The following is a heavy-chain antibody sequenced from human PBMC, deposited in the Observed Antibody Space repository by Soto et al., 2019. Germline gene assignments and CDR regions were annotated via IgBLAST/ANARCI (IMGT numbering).Heavy chain of an antibody. Sequence: QVQLVQSGAEVKRPGASVKVSCKASGYAFISYYMHWVRQSPGQGLEWMGVINPGDGGTTYAQEFQGRVTMTRDPSTRTVYMELSSMRSEDTAVYYCARKYYFDYWGQGTLVTVSS. J-gene: IGHJ4*02. CDR1: GYAFISYY. CDR2: INPGDGGT. V-gene: IGHV1-46*01. CDR3: ARKYYFDY.